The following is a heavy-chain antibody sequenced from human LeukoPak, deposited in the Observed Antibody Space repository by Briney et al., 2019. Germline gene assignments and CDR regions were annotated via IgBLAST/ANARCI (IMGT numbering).Heavy chain of an antibody. Sequence: SETLSLTCTVSGGSVSSGSYYWSWIRQPPGKGLEWTGYIYYSGSTNYNPSLTSRVTISVDTSKNQFSLRLSSVTAADTAVYYCAIEGSSGWIDYWGQGTLVTVSS. D-gene: IGHD6-19*01. V-gene: IGHV4-61*01. CDR3: AIEGSSGWIDY. J-gene: IGHJ4*02. CDR1: GGSVSSGSYY. CDR2: IYYSGST.